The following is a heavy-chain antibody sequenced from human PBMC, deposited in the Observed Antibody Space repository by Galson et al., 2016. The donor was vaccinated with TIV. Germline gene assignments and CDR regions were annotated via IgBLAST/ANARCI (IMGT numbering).Heavy chain of an antibody. CDR1: GFTFSSLS. CDR2: ISNTGSFK. V-gene: IGHV3-21*01. D-gene: IGHD3-16*01. J-gene: IGHJ4*02. Sequence: SLRLSCAASGFTFSSLSMRWVRQAPGKGLEWVSSISNTGSFKHYPDSLKGQFTISRDNAKYSAVLQMNSLRAEDTAVYFCARDHPQGWGFDCWGQGTLVTGSS. CDR3: ARDHPQGWGFDC.